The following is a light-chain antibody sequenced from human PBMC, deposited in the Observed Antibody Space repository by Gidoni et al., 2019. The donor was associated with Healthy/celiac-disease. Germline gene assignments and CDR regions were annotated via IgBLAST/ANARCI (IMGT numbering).Light chain of an antibody. CDR1: QSVSSN. CDR3: QQYNNWPPAYT. Sequence: EIVMTQSPATLSVSPGERATLYCRASQSVSSNLAWYQQKPGQAPRLLIYGASTRATGIPARFSGSGSCTEFTLTISSLQSEDFAIYPCQQYNNWPPAYTFGQXTKLEIK. V-gene: IGKV3-15*01. J-gene: IGKJ2*01. CDR2: GAS.